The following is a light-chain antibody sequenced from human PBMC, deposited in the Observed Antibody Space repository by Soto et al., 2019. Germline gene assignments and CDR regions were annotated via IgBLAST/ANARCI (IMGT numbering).Light chain of an antibody. Sequence: ASQSISNHLNWYQQKPGKAPKLLIFAASSLQSWVPPRFSCGRGVRYLHPSISSLQLEAFATYYCQHSYCAPWTFGHGTKVDIK. CDR3: QHSYCAPWT. J-gene: IGKJ1*01. CDR2: AAS. V-gene: IGKV1-39*01. CDR1: QSISNH.